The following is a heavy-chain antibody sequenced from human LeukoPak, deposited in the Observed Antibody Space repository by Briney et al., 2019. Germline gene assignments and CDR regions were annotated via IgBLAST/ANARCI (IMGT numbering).Heavy chain of an antibody. CDR1: GFTVSSNY. D-gene: IGHD3-3*01. J-gene: IGHJ4*02. CDR3: ARGLVRSGYWGYFDY. CDR2: IYSGGST. Sequence: PGGSLRLSCAASGFTVSSNYMSWVRQAPGKGLEWVSVIYSGGSTYYADSVKGRFTISRDNSKNILYLQMSSLRAEDTAVYYCARGLVRSGYWGYFDYWGQGTLVTVSS. V-gene: IGHV3-66*02.